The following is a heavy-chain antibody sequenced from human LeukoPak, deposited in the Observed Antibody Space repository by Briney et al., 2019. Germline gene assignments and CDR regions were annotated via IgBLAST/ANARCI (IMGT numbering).Heavy chain of an antibody. CDR1: GGSFSSYY. D-gene: IGHD3-10*01. V-gene: IGHV4-59*12. CDR3: ARVIELLWFGELLSYMDV. J-gene: IGHJ6*03. Sequence: PSETLSLTCTLSGGSFSSYYWSWIRQPPGKGLEWIGYIYYSGSTNYNPSLKSRVTISVDTSKNQFSLKLSSVTAADTAVYYCARVIELLWFGELLSYMDVWGKGTTVTVSS. CDR2: IYYSGST.